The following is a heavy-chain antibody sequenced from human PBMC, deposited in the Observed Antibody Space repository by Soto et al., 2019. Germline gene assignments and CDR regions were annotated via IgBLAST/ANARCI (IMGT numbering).Heavy chain of an antibody. CDR1: GGTFSSYA. V-gene: IGHV1-69*01. J-gene: IGHJ6*04. CDR2: IIPILGTA. D-gene: IGHD6-13*01. Sequence: QVQLVQSGAEVKKPRSSVNVSCKASGGTFSSYAISWVRQAPGQGLEWMGGIIPILGTANYAQKFQGRVTITADESTSTAYMELSSLRSEDTDVYYCARDQAAAGPRNYYYDGMDVWGEGTTVTVSS. CDR3: ARDQAAAGPRNYYYDGMDV.